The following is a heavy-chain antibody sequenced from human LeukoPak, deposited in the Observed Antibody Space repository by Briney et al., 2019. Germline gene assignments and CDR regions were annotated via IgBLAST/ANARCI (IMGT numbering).Heavy chain of an antibody. CDR1: GGSISSYY. J-gene: IGHJ4*02. Sequence: SETPSLTCTVSGGSISSYYWSWIRQPPGKGLEWIGYIYYSGSTNYNPSLKSRVTISVDTSKHQFSLKLSSVTAADTAVYYCARDRSSGWYFDYWGQGTLVTVSS. V-gene: IGHV4-59*01. CDR2: IYYSGST. CDR3: ARDRSSGWYFDY. D-gene: IGHD6-19*01.